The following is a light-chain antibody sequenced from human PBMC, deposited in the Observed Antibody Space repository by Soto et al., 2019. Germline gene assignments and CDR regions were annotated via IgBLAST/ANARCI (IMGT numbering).Light chain of an antibody. CDR1: SIGSRS. Sequence: SYELTQPPSVSVAPGQTVRITCGGNSIGSRSVHWYQQKPGQAPVLVLYDDSDRPTGIPERFSGFNSGNTAILTISRVEAGDEADYYCQVWDSSSEYPLFGGGTKLTVL. CDR2: DDS. CDR3: QVWDSSSEYPL. V-gene: IGLV3-21*02. J-gene: IGLJ3*02.